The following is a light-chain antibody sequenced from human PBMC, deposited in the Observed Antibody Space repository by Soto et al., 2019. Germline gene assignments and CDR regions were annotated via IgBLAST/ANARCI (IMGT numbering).Light chain of an antibody. J-gene: IGKJ1*01. CDR3: QQSYIVPLT. V-gene: IGKV1-39*01. CDR2: AAS. CDR1: ENIANY. Sequence: DVHLTQSPSSLHASVGDRITITCRATENIANYLNWYKLTPGKAPKLLIHAASTLHSGVPSRFSGGGSGTEFTLTITGLQPQDFATYSCQQSYIVPLTFGQGTKVEV.